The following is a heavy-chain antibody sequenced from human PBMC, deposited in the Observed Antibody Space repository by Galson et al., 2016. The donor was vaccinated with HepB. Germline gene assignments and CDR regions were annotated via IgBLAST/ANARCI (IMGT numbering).Heavy chain of an antibody. V-gene: IGHV1-46*02. CDR1: GYTFNTYN. D-gene: IGHD1-14*01. CDR2: IKPSGGST. J-gene: IGHJ4*02. CDR3: ARELDHSFYFDY. Sequence: VKVSCKASGYTFNTYNMHWVRQAPGQGLEWMGIIKPSGGSTIYAQKFQDRITMTRDTSTSTVYMELISLRSEDTAVYYCARELDHSFYFDYWGQGTLLTVSS.